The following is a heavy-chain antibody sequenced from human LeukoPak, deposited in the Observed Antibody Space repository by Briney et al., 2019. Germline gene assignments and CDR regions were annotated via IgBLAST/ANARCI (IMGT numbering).Heavy chain of an antibody. CDR1: GGSISSSSYY. CDR2: IFYSGST. Sequence: PSETLSLTCTVSGGSISSSSYYGGWIRQPPGKGLEWIGSIFYSGSTYYNPFLKSRVAISVDTSKNQFSLNLSSVTAADTAVYYCARRAAGAGDFDYWGQGTLVTVSS. D-gene: IGHD6-13*01. CDR3: ARRAAGAGDFDY. V-gene: IGHV4-39*01. J-gene: IGHJ4*02.